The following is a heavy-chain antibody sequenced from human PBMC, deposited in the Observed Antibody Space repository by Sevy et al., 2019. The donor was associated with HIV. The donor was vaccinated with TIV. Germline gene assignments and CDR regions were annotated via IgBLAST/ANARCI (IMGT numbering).Heavy chain of an antibody. CDR1: GFTFKNYA. J-gene: IGHJ4*02. CDR3: AKSRDISTSASDY. D-gene: IGHD6-13*01. V-gene: IGHV3-23*01. Sequence: GESLKISCAASGFTFKNYAMKWVRQAPGKGLEWVAAVSGSADTTYYADSVKGRFTISRDNSKNTVHLQMNSLRAEDTAIYYCAKSRDISTSASDYWGLGTLVTVSS. CDR2: VSGSADTT.